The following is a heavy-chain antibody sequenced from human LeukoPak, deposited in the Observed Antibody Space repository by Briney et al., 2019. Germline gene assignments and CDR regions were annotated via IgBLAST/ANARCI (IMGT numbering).Heavy chain of an antibody. V-gene: IGHV3-74*01. J-gene: IGHJ4*02. CDR1: GFTFSSYW. CDR3: ARKYSSSSYGY. CDR2: INSDGSST. D-gene: IGHD6-6*01. Sequence: HPGGSLRLSCAASGFTFSSYWMHWVRQAPGKGLVWVSRINSDGSSTSYADSVKGRFTISRDNAKNSLYLQMNSLRAEDTAVYYCARKYSSSSYGYWGQGTLVTVSS.